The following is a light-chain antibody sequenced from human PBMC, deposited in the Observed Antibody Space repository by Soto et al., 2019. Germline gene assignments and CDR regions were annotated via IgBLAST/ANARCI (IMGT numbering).Light chain of an antibody. CDR3: SSYAGSTGV. Sequence: QSVLTQPPSASGSPGQSVTISCTGTSSDVGGYNYVSWYQQHPGKAPKLMIYEVSKRPSGVPDRFSGSKSGNTASLPVSGLQAVYEADNSCSSYAGSTGVFGTGTNVNVL. CDR2: EVS. J-gene: IGLJ1*01. V-gene: IGLV2-8*01. CDR1: SSDVGGYNY.